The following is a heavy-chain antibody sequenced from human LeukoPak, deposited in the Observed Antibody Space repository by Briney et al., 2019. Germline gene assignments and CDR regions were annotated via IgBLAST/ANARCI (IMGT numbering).Heavy chain of an antibody. CDR3: ARDGTAAGLYFDL. CDR2: IRQDGSEK. V-gene: IGHV3-7*01. J-gene: IGHJ4*01. CDR1: GFTFTDYW. D-gene: IGHD6-13*01. Sequence: GGSLRLSCEVSGFTFTDYWMNWVRQAPGKGPEWVASIRQDGSEKTYVYSVKGRFTISRDNTKNSLSLQLNGLRAEDTAVYYCARDGTAAGLYFDLWGQGTLVTVSS.